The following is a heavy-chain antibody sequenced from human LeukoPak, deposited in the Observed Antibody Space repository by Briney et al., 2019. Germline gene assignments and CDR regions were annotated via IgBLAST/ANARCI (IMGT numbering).Heavy chain of an antibody. D-gene: IGHD2-2*01. J-gene: IGHJ3*02. Sequence: PSETLSLTCTVSGGSIGSYYWSWIRQPPGKGLEWIGYIYYSGSTNYNPSLKSRVTISVDTSKNQFSLKLSSVTAADTAVYYCARVQGLDIVVVPAAGMGAFDIWGQGTMVTVSS. CDR1: GGSIGSYY. V-gene: IGHV4-59*13. CDR2: IYYSGST. CDR3: ARVQGLDIVVVPAAGMGAFDI.